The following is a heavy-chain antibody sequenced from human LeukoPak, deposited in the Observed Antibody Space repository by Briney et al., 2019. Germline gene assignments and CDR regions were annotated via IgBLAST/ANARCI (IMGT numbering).Heavy chain of an antibody. V-gene: IGHV1-2*02. D-gene: IGHD3-10*01. Sequence: ASVKVSCKASGYTFTDYYMHWVRQAPGQGREWVGYINPNSGGTNYAQKFQGRVTMTRDTSISTAYMDLRRLTSDDTAIYYCARDRGRISDYYGSGSSLHYCMDVWGKGTTVTVSS. CDR1: GYTFTDYY. CDR3: ARDRGRISDYYGSGSSLHYCMDV. CDR2: INPNSGGT. J-gene: IGHJ6*03.